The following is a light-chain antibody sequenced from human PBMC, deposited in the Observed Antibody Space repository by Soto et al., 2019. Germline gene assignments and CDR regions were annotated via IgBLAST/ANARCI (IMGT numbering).Light chain of an antibody. J-gene: IGLJ1*01. CDR3: TSYTSSGTYV. V-gene: IGLV2-14*01. Sequence: QSVLTQPASVSWSPGQSITISCTGTSSDVGAYNYVSWYQQHPGEAPKFMIFDVSNRPSGVSNRFSGSKSGNTASLTISGLQAEDEADYYCTSYTSSGTYVFGTGTKVTVL. CDR1: SSDVGAYNY. CDR2: DVS.